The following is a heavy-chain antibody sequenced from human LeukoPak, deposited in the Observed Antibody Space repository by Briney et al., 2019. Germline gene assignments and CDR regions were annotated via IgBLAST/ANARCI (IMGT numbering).Heavy chain of an antibody. V-gene: IGHV4-38-2*02. D-gene: IGHD2-15*01. CDR3: ARKESGSNYYFDY. J-gene: IGHJ4*02. CDR1: GSSISSGYY. Sequence: SETLSLTCTVSGSSISSGYYWDWIRQPPGKGLEWIGSMYHSGNTYYNPSLKSRVTISVDTSKNQFSLKLSSVTAADTAVYYCARKESGSNYYFDYWGQGTLVTVSP. CDR2: MYHSGNT.